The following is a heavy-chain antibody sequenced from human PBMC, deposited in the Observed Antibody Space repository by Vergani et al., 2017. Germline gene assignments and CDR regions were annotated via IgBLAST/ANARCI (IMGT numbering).Heavy chain of an antibody. CDR3: ARGRDCSSTSCYKGGDYYYYMDV. J-gene: IGHJ6*03. D-gene: IGHD2-2*02. Sequence: QVQLVQSGAEVKKPGSSVKVSCKASGGTFSSYAISWVRQAPGQGLEWMGGIIPIFGTANYAQKFQGRVTITADESTSTAYMELNSLRSEDTAVYYCARGRDCSSTSCYKGGDYYYYMDVWGKGTTVTVSS. V-gene: IGHV1-69*01. CDR2: IIPIFGTA. CDR1: GGTFSSYA.